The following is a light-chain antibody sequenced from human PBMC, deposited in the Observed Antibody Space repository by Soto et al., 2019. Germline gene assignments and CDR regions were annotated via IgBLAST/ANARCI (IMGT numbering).Light chain of an antibody. CDR3: QQRSNLPQNT. Sequence: EIVLTQSPATLSLSPGERATLSCRAGQSVSNYLAWYQQKPGQAPRLLIYDSSERATGIPARFSGSGSGTDFTLTISSLEPEDFAVYYCQQRSNLPQNTFGQGTKLEIK. CDR2: DSS. J-gene: IGKJ2*01. V-gene: IGKV3-11*01. CDR1: QSVSNY.